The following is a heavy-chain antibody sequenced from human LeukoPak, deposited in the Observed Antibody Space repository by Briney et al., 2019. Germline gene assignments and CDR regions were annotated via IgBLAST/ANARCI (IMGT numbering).Heavy chain of an antibody. Sequence: GRSLRLSCAASGFTFSSYGMHWVRQAPGKGLEWVGRIKSKTDGGTIDYAAPVKGRFTISRDDSKNTLYLQMNSLKTEDTAVYYCTTDRNYYDSSGYYYLDYWGQGTLVTVSS. V-gene: IGHV3-15*07. D-gene: IGHD3-22*01. CDR2: IKSKTDGGTI. CDR1: GFTFSSYG. CDR3: TTDRNYYDSSGYYYLDY. J-gene: IGHJ4*02.